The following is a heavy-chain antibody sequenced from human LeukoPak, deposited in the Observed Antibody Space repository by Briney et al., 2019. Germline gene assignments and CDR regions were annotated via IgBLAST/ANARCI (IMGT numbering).Heavy chain of an antibody. Sequence: SETLSLTCAVYGGSFSGYYRSWIRQPPGKGVEWIGEINHSGSTNYNPSLKSRVTISVDTSKNQFSLKLSSVTAADTAVYYCARGGSRLLWFGEPQRYYFDYWGQGTLVTVSS. CDR1: GGSFSGYY. CDR2: INHSGST. J-gene: IGHJ4*02. CDR3: ARGGSRLLWFGEPQRYYFDY. D-gene: IGHD3-10*01. V-gene: IGHV4-34*01.